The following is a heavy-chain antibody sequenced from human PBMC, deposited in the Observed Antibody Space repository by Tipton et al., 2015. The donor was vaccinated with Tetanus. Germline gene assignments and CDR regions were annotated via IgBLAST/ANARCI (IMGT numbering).Heavy chain of an antibody. D-gene: IGHD6-13*01. CDR3: ACNPNIAAAGTGEDSGWFDP. V-gene: IGHV4-59*01. Sequence: TLSLTCTVSGDSMTKYYWSWIRQPPGKGLEWISYIFHSGSTNYNPSLKSRVTISMDTSKNQISLKLSSVTAADTAVYFCACNPNIAAAGTGEDSGWFDPWGQGTLVTVSS. J-gene: IGHJ5*02. CDR1: GDSMTKYY. CDR2: IFHSGST.